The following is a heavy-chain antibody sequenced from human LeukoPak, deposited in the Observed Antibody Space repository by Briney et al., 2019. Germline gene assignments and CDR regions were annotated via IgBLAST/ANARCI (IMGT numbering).Heavy chain of an antibody. J-gene: IGHJ3*02. V-gene: IGHV4-59*01. CDR2: IYFIGRT. CDR1: GDTISSYY. Sequence: SETLSLTCTVSGDTISSYYWNWIRQPPGKGLEWIGYIYFIGRTNYKPSLKSRVTISVDTSKNQLSLKLSSVTAADTAVYYCARSPSGLDAFDIWGQGTMVTVSS. CDR3: ARSPSGLDAFDI.